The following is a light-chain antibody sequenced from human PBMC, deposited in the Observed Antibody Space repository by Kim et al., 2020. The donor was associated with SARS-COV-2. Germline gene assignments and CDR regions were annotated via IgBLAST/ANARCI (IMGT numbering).Light chain of an antibody. CDR3: AAWDDSLSGPV. CDR2: RNN. Sequence: GQRVTISCSGSSSNIGSYYEYWCQQLPGAAAKLLIYRNNRRPSGVPDRFSGCKSGTSASLATSGLRSEDEADYYCAAWDDSLSGPVFGGGTQLTVL. V-gene: IGLV1-47*01. CDR1: SSNIGSYY. J-gene: IGLJ3*02.